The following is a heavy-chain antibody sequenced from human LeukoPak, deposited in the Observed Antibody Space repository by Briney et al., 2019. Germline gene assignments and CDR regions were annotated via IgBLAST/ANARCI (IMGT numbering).Heavy chain of an antibody. CDR2: INHSGST. D-gene: IGHD4-17*01. CDR3: ARGPDYGDYSDY. V-gene: IGHV4-34*01. J-gene: IGHJ4*02. Sequence: SETLSLTCAVYGGSFSGYYWSWIRQPPGKGLEWIGEINHSGSTNYNPSLKSRVTISVDTSKNQFSLKLSSVTAADTAVYYCARGPDYGDYSDYWGQVTLVTVSS. CDR1: GGSFSGYY.